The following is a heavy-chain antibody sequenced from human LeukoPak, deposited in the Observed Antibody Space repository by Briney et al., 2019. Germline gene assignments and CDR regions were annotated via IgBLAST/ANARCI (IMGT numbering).Heavy chain of an antibody. CDR1: GFTFSSYW. V-gene: IGHV3-7*01. CDR3: AREERTLFGESIDY. CDR2: IKQDGSEK. Sequence: GGSLRLSCAASGFTFSSYWMSWVRQAPGKGLEWVANIKQDGSEKYYVDSVKGRFTISRDSAKNSLYLQMNSLRAEDTAVYYCAREERTLFGESIDYWGQGTLVTVSS. D-gene: IGHD3-10*01. J-gene: IGHJ4*02.